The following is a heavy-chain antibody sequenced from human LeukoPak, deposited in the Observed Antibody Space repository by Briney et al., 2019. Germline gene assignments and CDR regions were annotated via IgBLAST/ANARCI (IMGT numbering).Heavy chain of an antibody. CDR1: GDSINNYY. V-gene: IGHV4-59*12. Sequence: SETLSLTCTVSGDSINNYYWNWIRQPPGRGLDWIGYIYYSGSTNYNPSLKSRVTISVDTSKNQFSLRLSSVTAADTAVYYCARRDSLEYYFDFWGQGTLVTVSS. CDR3: ARRDSLEYYFDF. CDR2: IYYSGST. D-gene: IGHD5-24*01. J-gene: IGHJ4*02.